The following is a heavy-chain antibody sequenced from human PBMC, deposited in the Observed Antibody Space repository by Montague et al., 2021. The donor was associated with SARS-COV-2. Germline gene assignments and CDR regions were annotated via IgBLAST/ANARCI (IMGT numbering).Heavy chain of an antibody. Sequence: PALVKPTQTLTLTCTFSGFSLSTSGMCVSWVRQPPGKALEWLALIDWDDNKFYSTSLKTRLTISKDTSKNQVVLTMTNVDPVDTATYYCARSRYDKLTGYYLHFEYWGQGTLVTVSS. CDR3: ARSRYDKLTGYYLHFEY. CDR2: IDWDDNK. D-gene: IGHD3-9*01. V-gene: IGHV2-70*20. J-gene: IGHJ4*02. CDR1: GFSLSTSGMC.